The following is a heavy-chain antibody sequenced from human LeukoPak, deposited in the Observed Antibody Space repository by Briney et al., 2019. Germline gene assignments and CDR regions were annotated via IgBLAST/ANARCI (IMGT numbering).Heavy chain of an antibody. V-gene: IGHV3-49*03. D-gene: IGHD3-10*01. J-gene: IGHJ4*02. CDR1: GFTFGDYA. CDR2: IRSKAYGGTT. CDR3: TRSYYYGSGSPWDY. Sequence: GGSLRLSCTASGFTFGDYAMSWFRQAPGKGLEWVGFIRSKAYGGTTEYAASVKGRFTIPRDDSKSIAYLQMNSLKTEDTAVYYCTRSYYYGSGSPWDYWGQGTLVTVSS.